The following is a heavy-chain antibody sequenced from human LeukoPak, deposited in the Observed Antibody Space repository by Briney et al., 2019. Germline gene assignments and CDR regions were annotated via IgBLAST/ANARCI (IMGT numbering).Heavy chain of an antibody. CDR2: IYTSGNT. CDR3: ARGPTTVTRAFDY. CDR1: GGSFSGYY. V-gene: IGHV4-59*10. J-gene: IGHJ4*02. D-gene: IGHD4-17*01. Sequence: SETLSLTCAVYGGSFSGYYWSWIRQPAGKGLEWIGRIYTSGNTNYNPSLKSRVTMSVDTSKNQFSLKLSSVTAADTAVYYCARGPTTVTRAFDYSGQGTLVTVSS.